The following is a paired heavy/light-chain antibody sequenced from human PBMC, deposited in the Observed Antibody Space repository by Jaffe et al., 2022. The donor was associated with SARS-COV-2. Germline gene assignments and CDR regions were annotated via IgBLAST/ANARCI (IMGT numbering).Heavy chain of an antibody. CDR2: VWHAGDT. CDR1: GGSISGSIFY. Sequence: QLHLHESGPGLVKPSETLSLTCSVSGGSISGSIFYWAWIRQPPGKGLEWIGSVWHAGDTYYNPPLQSRVTISVDTSKNQFSLKLSSATAADTAVYYCARLQLKAWAYGPFDDWGRGTLVTVSS. J-gene: IGHJ4*02. D-gene: IGHD3-10*01. V-gene: IGHV4-39*01. CDR3: ARLQLKAWAYGPFDD.
Light chain of an antibody. CDR1: QSVRNNY. Sequence: EIVLTQSPGTLSLSPGERATLSCRASQSVRNNYLAWYQQKPGQAPRLLMSGASNRATGIPDRFSGTASGTDFTLTISRLEPEDFALYYCQQYGTSPVTFGQGTRLEI. CDR2: GAS. J-gene: IGKJ2*01. V-gene: IGKV3-20*01. CDR3: QQYGTSPVT.